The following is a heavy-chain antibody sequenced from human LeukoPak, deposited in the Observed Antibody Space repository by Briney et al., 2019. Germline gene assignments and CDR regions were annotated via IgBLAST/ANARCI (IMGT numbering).Heavy chain of an antibody. Sequence: GGSLRLSCAASGFTFSSYSMNWVRQAPGKGLEWVSSISSSSSYIYYADSVKGRFTISRDNAKNSLYLQMNSLRAEDTAVYYCARNWEYSSGWVRGYYFDYWGQGTLVTVSS. CDR3: ARNWEYSSGWVRGYYFDY. CDR1: GFTFSSYS. V-gene: IGHV3-21*01. J-gene: IGHJ4*02. D-gene: IGHD6-19*01. CDR2: ISSSSSYI.